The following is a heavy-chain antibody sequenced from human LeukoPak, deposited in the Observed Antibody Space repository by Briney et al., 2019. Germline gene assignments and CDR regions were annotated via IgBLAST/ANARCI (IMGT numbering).Heavy chain of an antibody. D-gene: IGHD6-6*01. CDR3: ARDLAAARLDF. CDR2: IWYDGSQG. V-gene: IGHV3-33*01. CDR1: GFTFSNHG. J-gene: IGHJ4*02. Sequence: GGSLRLSCAASGFTFSNHGMHWVRQAPGKGLEWVANIWYDGSQGYYADTVKGRFTISRDISKNTLYLQMNSLRAEDTAVYYCARDLAAARLDFRGQGTLVTVSS.